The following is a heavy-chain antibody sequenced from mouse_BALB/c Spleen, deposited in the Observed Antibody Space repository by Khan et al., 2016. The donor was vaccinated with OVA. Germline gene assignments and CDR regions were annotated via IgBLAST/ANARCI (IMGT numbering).Heavy chain of an antibody. CDR2: VNPNNGDT. D-gene: IGHD2-12*01. V-gene: IGHV1-26*01. CDR1: GYSFTVYY. Sequence: VQLQQSGPDLVKPGASVKISCKASGYSFTVYYMTWVKQSPGKSLEWIGRVNPNNGDTNYNQNFKGKAILTVDKSSNTAYMELRSLTSEYSAVFYCARGYEFFAYWGQGTLVTVSA. CDR3: ARGYEFFAY. J-gene: IGHJ3*01.